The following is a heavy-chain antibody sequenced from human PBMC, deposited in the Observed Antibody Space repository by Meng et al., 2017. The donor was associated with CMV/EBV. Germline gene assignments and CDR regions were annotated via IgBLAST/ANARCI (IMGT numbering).Heavy chain of an antibody. J-gene: IGHJ4*02. CDR2: INPNSGGT. Sequence: CKASGYTCTGYYMHWVRQAPGQGLEWMGWINPNSGGTNYAQKFQGRVTMTRDTSISTAYMELSRLRSDDTAVYYCARGMKQQLVDFDYWGQGTLVTVSS. D-gene: IGHD6-13*01. V-gene: IGHV1-2*02. CDR3: ARGMKQQLVDFDY. CDR1: GYTCTGYY.